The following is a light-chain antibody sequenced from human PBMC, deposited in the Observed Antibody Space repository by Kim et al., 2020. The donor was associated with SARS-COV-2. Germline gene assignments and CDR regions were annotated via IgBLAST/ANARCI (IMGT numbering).Light chain of an antibody. CDR3: QQYNSYRYT. CDR2: DAS. J-gene: IGKJ2*01. Sequence: SASGGDSATITCRASQSMSSLLAWYQQKPGKAPKLLIYDASSLESGVPSRFSGSGSGTEFTLTISSLQPDDFATYYCQQYNSYRYTFGQGTKLEI. CDR1: QSMSSL. V-gene: IGKV1-5*01.